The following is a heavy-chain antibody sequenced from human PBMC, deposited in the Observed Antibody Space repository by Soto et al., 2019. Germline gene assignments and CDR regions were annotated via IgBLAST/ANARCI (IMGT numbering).Heavy chain of an antibody. Sequence: EVQLVESGGGLVQPGGSLRLSCAASGFSFSTYSMNWVRQAPGKGLEWVSSISSSSSTIYYADSVKGRFTISRDNAKNSLYLQMNSLRDEDTAVYYCARAMYVYDSRGYWGYWGQGTVVTVSS. CDR2: ISSSSSTI. D-gene: IGHD3-22*01. CDR3: ARAMYVYDSRGYWGY. J-gene: IGHJ4*02. CDR1: GFSFSTYS. V-gene: IGHV3-48*02.